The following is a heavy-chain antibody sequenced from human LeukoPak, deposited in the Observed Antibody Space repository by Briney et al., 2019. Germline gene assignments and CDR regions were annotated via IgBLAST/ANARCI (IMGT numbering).Heavy chain of an antibody. CDR3: GRGLSYGKPRFDY. J-gene: IGHJ4*02. V-gene: IGHV4-61*02. Sequence: SQTLSLTCTVSGGSISSGSYYWSWIRQPAGKGLEWIGRIYTSGSTNYNPSLKSRVTISVDTSKNPFSLKLSSVTAADTAVYYGGRGLSYGKPRFDYWGQGTLVTVSS. CDR1: GGSISSGSYY. CDR2: IYTSGST. D-gene: IGHD1-26*01.